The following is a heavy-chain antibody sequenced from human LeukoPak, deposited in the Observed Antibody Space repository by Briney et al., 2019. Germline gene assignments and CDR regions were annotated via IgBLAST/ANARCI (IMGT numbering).Heavy chain of an antibody. CDR1: GGSISGYY. Sequence: PSETLSLTCTVSGGSISGYYWSWIRQPAGKGLEWIGRIHTSGSTNYNPSLKSRVTMSVDTSKNQFSLKLSSVTAADTAVYYCARGSMARGVTSQYAFDIWGQGTMVTVSS. J-gene: IGHJ3*02. D-gene: IGHD3-10*01. V-gene: IGHV4-4*07. CDR3: ARGSMARGVTSQYAFDI. CDR2: IHTSGST.